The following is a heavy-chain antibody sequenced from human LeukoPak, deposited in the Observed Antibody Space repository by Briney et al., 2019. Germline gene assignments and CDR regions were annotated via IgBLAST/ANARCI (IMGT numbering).Heavy chain of an antibody. J-gene: IGHJ4*02. CDR2: ISGSGGST. CDR3: AKEITMIVVAP. Sequence: GGSLRLSCAASGFTFSSYEMNWVRQAPGKGLEWVSAISGSGGSTYYADSVKGRFTISRDNSKNTLYLQMNSLRAEDTAVYYCAKEITMIVVAPWGQGTLVTVSS. CDR1: GFTFSSYE. D-gene: IGHD3-22*01. V-gene: IGHV3-23*01.